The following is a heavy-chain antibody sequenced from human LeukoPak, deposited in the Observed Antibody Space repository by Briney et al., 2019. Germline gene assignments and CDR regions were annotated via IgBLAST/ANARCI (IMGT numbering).Heavy chain of an antibody. Sequence: TSETLSLTCTVSGGSISNYYWSWIRQSPVKGLEWIGFIYYSGSTNYNPSLRSRVTISVDTSKNQFSLKLSSVTAADTAVYYCARARRWNAAVEGWWFDPWGQGTLVTVSS. CDR1: GGSISNYY. J-gene: IGHJ5*02. V-gene: IGHV4-59*01. CDR2: IYYSGST. D-gene: IGHD1-1*01. CDR3: ARARRWNAAVEGWWFDP.